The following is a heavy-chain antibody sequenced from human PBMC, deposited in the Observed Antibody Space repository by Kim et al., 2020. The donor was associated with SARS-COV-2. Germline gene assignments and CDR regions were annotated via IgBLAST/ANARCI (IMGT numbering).Heavy chain of an antibody. D-gene: IGHD2-2*01. CDR2: ILYDGSNK. J-gene: IGHJ5*02. V-gene: IGHV3-30*18. Sequence: GGSLRLSCEASGITFSSYGMHWVRQAPGKGLEWVAGILYDGSNKYYADAVKGRFTVSRDNSKNTLYLQVNSLMPEDTAVYYCAKAPLIVGPPAKNYFDPWGQGTLVTVSS. CDR1: GITFSSYG. CDR3: AKAPLIVGPPAKNYFDP.